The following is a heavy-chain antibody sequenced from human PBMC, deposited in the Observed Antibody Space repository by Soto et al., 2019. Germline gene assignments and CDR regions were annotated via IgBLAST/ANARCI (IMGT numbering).Heavy chain of an antibody. CDR2: IFPSGST. V-gene: IGHV4-30-2*01. CDR3: AREGGSGSPDWDFIV. CDR1: GGSIRSGGYS. Sequence: QLQLPESGSGLVKPSQTLSLTCAVSGGSIRSGGYSWSWLRQPPGKGLEWIGYIFPSGSTYYNPSIKCLVTLAVDGSKNLVSLELSTVTAADTAVYYGAREGGSGSPDWDFIVWGGVTLVSVAA. J-gene: IGHJ2*01. D-gene: IGHD1-26*01.